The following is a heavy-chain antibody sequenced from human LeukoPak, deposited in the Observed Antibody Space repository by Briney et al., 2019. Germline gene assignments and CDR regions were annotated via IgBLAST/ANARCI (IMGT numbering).Heavy chain of an antibody. CDR1: GFTFSDAW. Sequence: GGSLRLSCAASGFTFSDAWMIGVRQAPGKGLEGVGRIRSVAAGGATEYAAPVEGRFIISRDDSKHTLSLQMNSLEIEDTAVYFCVTDTVVPLAQVDHWGQGTLVTVSS. CDR2: IRSVAAGGAT. CDR3: VTDTVVPLAQVDH. V-gene: IGHV3-15*01. D-gene: IGHD2-15*01. J-gene: IGHJ4*02.